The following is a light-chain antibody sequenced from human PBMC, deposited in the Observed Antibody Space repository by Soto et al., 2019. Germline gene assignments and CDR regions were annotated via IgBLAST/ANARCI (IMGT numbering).Light chain of an antibody. CDR2: DAS. J-gene: IGKJ4*01. V-gene: IGKV1-5*01. CDR1: QSISSW. CDR3: QQYNSYPLT. Sequence: DIQMTQSPSTLSASVGDRVTITCRASQSISSWLAWYQQKPGKAPKLLIYDASSLESGVPSRFRGSGSGTEFTLTISSLQHDHFATYYCQQYNSYPLTFGGGTKVDIK.